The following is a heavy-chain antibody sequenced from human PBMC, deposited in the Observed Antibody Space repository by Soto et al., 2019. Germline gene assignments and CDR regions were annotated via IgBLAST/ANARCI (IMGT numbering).Heavy chain of an antibody. J-gene: IGHJ6*02. CDR1: GGTFSSYA. CDR2: IIPIFGTA. Sequence: VKVSCKASGGTFSSYAISWVRQAPGQGLEWMGGIIPIFGTANYEQKFQGRVTITADKSTSTAYMELSSLRSEDTAVYYCATGGGYSYGFYYYYGMDVWGQGTTVTVSS. D-gene: IGHD5-18*01. CDR3: ATGGGYSYGFYYYYGMDV. V-gene: IGHV1-69*06.